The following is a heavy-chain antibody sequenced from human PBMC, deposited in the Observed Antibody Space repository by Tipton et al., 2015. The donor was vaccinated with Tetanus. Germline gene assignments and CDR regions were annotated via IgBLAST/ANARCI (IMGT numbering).Heavy chain of an antibody. V-gene: IGHV1-69*01. CDR3: VRVPTVWYYYSYMDV. D-gene: IGHD2-21*01. Sequence: QLVQSGAEMKKPGSSVKVSCKASGGTFSNYALSWVRQAPGQGLEWVGGITPIFGTTNSAPKFQGRVTITADESTNTAYMELSSLRSEDTAVYYCVRVPTVWYYYSYMDVWGRGTTVTVSS. CDR1: GGTFSNYA. CDR2: ITPIFGTT. J-gene: IGHJ6*03.